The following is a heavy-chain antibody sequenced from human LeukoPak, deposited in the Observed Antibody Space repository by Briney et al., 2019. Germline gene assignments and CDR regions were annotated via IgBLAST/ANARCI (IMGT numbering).Heavy chain of an antibody. V-gene: IGHV3-48*03. CDR1: GFTFSSYE. D-gene: IGHD5-24*01. CDR2: ISSSGSTI. Sequence: PGGSLRLSCAASGFTFSSYEMNRVRQAPGKGLEWVSYISSSGSTIYYADSVKGRFTISRDNAKNSLYLQMNSLRAEDTAVYYCARDFTIRDGYDGDAFDIWGQGTMVTVSS. CDR3: ARDFTIRDGYDGDAFDI. J-gene: IGHJ3*02.